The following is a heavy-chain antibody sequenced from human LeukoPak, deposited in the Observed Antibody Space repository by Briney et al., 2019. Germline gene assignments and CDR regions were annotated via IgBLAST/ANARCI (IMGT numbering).Heavy chain of an antibody. D-gene: IGHD3-3*01. Sequence: SETLSLTCTVSGGSIRSSSYYWGWIRQPPGKGLEWIGGIYYSGSTYYNRCIKSRVTISVDTSKNQFSLKLGSVTAADTAVYYCASRSPASLDYDFWSGYYTLFDYWGQGTLVTVSS. CDR1: GGSIRSSSYY. V-gene: IGHV4-39*01. J-gene: IGHJ4*02. CDR3: ASRSPASLDYDFWSGYYTLFDY. CDR2: IYYSGST.